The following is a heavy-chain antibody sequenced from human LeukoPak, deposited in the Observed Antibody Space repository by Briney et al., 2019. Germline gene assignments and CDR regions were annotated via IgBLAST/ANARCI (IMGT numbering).Heavy chain of an antibody. J-gene: IGHJ4*02. D-gene: IGHD4-17*01. Sequence: SVKVSCKPSGGTLNSYAISCVRQAPGQGLEWMGRIIPILGMTNYAQKFQGRLTITADKATSTVYMDLSSLRSEDTAVYYCATRMTTVTTTGWDWGQGTPVTVSS. V-gene: IGHV1-69*04. CDR3: ATRMTTVTTTGWD. CDR1: GGTLNSYA. CDR2: IIPILGMT.